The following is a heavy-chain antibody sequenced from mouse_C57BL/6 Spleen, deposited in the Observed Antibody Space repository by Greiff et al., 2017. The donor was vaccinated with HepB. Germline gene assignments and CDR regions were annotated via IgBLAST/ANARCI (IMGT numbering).Heavy chain of an antibody. Sequence: EVQLQESGPELVKPGASVKISCKASGYSFTDYNMNWVKQSNGKSLEWIGVINPNYGTTSYNQKFKGKATLTVDQSSSTAYMQLNSLTSEDSAVYYCVLYDYDEEDYAMDYWGQGTSVTVSS. J-gene: IGHJ4*01. CDR1: GYSFTDYN. CDR2: INPNYGTT. CDR3: VLYDYDEEDYAMDY. D-gene: IGHD2-4*01. V-gene: IGHV1-39*01.